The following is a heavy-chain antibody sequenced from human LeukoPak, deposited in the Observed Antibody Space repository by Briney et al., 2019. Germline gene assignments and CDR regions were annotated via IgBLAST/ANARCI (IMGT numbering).Heavy chain of an antibody. CDR1: GYIFTSYC. Sequence: GGSLKISCKGSGYIFTSYCIGWVGQLPGEGLEWMGIIYPGDSDTRYSPSFQGQVTISADKSISTAYLQWSSLKASDTAMYYCARQRSYGSGSYCDYWGQGTLVSVSS. D-gene: IGHD3-10*01. CDR3: ARQRSYGSGSYCDY. CDR2: IYPGDSDT. J-gene: IGHJ4*02. V-gene: IGHV5-51*01.